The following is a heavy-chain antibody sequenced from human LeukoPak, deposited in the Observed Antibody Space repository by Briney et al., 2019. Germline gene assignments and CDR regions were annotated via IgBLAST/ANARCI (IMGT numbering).Heavy chain of an antibody. V-gene: IGHV3-30*02. J-gene: IGHJ3*02. CDR1: GFTFSSYS. D-gene: IGHD3-9*01. Sequence: GGSLRLSCAASGFTFSSYSMNWVRQAPGKGLEWVAFIRYDGSNKYYADSVKGRFTISRDNSKNTLYLQMNSLRAEDTAVYYCAKNYDILTGYSKGYAFDIWGQGTMVTVSS. CDR2: IRYDGSNK. CDR3: AKNYDILTGYSKGYAFDI.